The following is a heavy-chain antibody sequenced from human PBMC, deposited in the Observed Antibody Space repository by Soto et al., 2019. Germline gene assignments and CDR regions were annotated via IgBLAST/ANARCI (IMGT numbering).Heavy chain of an antibody. V-gene: IGHV6-1*01. CDR2: TYYRSKWYN. D-gene: IGHD4-17*01. CDR1: GDSVSSNSAA. Sequence: SQTLSLTCAISGDSVSSNSAAWNWIRQSPSRGLEWLGRTYYRSKWYNDYSVSVKSRITINPGTSKNQFSLQLNSVTPEDTAVYYCARDLGNSYGGNIDYWGQGTLVTVSS. J-gene: IGHJ4*02. CDR3: ARDLGNSYGGNIDY.